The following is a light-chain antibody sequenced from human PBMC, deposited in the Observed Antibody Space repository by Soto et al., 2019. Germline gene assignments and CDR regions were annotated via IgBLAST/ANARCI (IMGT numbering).Light chain of an antibody. CDR1: QRVSRN. J-gene: IGKJ1*01. V-gene: IGKV3-15*01. CDR3: QQYNSWPPWT. CDR2: DAS. Sequence: EIVMTQSPATLSVSPGERATLSCRASQRVSRNLAWYQQKPGQAPRLLIYDASTQATGIPDRFSGSGSETELTLTISSLQSEDDAIFYCQQYNSWPPWTFGQGTKVDIK.